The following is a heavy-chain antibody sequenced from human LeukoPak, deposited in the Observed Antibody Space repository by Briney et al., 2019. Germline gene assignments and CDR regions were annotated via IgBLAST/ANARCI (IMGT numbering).Heavy chain of an antibody. CDR3: AREDFGIAGY. CDR2: ISSSSSTI. CDR1: GFTFSSYS. D-gene: IGHD1-20*01. Sequence: GGSLRLSCAASGFTFSSYSMNWVRQAPGKGLEWVSYISSSSSTIYYADSVKGRFPISRDNAKNSLYLQMNSLRAEDTAVYYCAREDFGIAGYWGQGTLVTVSS. J-gene: IGHJ4*02. V-gene: IGHV3-48*04.